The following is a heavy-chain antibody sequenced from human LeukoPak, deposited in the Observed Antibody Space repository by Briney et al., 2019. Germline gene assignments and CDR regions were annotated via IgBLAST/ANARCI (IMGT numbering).Heavy chain of an antibody. CDR3: ARDLGEYSSS. D-gene: IGHD6-6*01. CDR2: IYSGGST. Sequence: GGSLRLSCAASGFTFSNAWMNWVRQAPGKGLEWVSVIYSGGSTYYADSVKGRFTISRDNSKNTLYLQMNSLRAEDTAVYYCARDLGEYSSSWGQGTLVTVSS. J-gene: IGHJ4*02. V-gene: IGHV3-53*01. CDR1: GFTFSNAW.